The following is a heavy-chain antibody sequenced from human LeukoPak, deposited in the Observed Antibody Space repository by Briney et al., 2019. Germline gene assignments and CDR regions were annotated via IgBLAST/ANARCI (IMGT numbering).Heavy chain of an antibody. V-gene: IGHV3-48*02. CDR1: GFTFSSYS. CDR2: ISSSSSTI. J-gene: IGHJ4*02. D-gene: IGHD3-9*01. Sequence: GGSLRLSCAASGFTFSSYSMNWVRQAPGKGLEWVSYISSSSSTIYYADSVKGRFTISRDNAENSLYLQMNSLRDEDTAVYYCARALAADYDILTEGFDYWGQGTLVTVSS. CDR3: ARALAADYDILTEGFDY.